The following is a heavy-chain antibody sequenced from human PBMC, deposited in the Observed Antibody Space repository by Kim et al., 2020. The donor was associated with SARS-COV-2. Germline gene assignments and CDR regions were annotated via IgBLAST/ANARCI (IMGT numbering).Heavy chain of an antibody. V-gene: IGHV1-46*01. CDR2: T. Sequence: TSYEQKFQGRVTMIRDTSTSTVYMELSSLRSEDTAVYYCAREYSGGHHDYWGQGTLVTVSS. D-gene: IGHD3-10*01. CDR3: AREYSGGHHDY. J-gene: IGHJ4*02.